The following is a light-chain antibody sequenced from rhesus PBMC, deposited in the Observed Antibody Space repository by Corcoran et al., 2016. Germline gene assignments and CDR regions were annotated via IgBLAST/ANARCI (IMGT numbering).Light chain of an antibody. V-gene: IGKV1-74*01. J-gene: IGKJ3*01. CDR3: QHGYGTPFT. Sequence: DIQMTQSPSSLSASVGDRVTITCRASENVNNYLNWYQQKPGKPPKRLIYKASTLKRGVPSRFSGSGSGKDYTFTISSLQPEEVATYYCQHGYGTPFTFGPGTKLDIK. CDR2: KAS. CDR1: ENVNNY.